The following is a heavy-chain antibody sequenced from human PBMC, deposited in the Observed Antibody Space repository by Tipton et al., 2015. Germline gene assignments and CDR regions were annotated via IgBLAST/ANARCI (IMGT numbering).Heavy chain of an antibody. CDR2: IYYSGST. V-gene: IGHV4-39*07. J-gene: IGHJ6*02. Sequence: TLSLTCTVSGGSISSRIYYCDWIRQPPGKGLEWIGSIYYSGSTYYNPSLKSRVTISVDTSKNQFSLRLVSVTAADTAVYYCARGVYYDLDVWGQGTTVTVAS. CDR1: GGSISSRIYY. CDR3: ARGVYYDLDV.